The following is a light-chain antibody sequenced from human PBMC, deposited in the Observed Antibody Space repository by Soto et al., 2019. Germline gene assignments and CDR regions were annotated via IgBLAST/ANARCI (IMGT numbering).Light chain of an antibody. J-gene: IGLJ2*01. Sequence: QLVLTQPASVSGSPGQSITISCTGTSSDVGGYDYVSWYQLHPGKAPKLMIYDVSNRPSGVPHRFSGSKSGNTASLTISGLQGEDEADYHCCSYTSSGTVVFGGGTKLTVL. CDR1: SSDVGGYDY. V-gene: IGLV2-14*01. CDR2: DVS. CDR3: CSYTSSGTVV.